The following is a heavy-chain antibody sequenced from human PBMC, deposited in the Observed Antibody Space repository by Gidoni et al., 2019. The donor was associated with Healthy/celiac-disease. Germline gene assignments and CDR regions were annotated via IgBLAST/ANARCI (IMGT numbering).Heavy chain of an antibody. V-gene: IGHV3-33*01. CDR2: IWYDGSNK. CDR1: GFPFSSYG. J-gene: IGHJ6*03. Sequence: QVQLVESGGGVVQPGRSLRLSCAASGFPFSSYGMHWVRQAPGKGLGWVAVIWYDGSNKYYADSVKGRFTSSRDNSKNTLYLQMNSLRAEDTAVYYCARVIAAAENDYYYYMDVWGKGTTVTVSS. CDR3: ARVIAAAENDYYYYMDV. D-gene: IGHD6-13*01.